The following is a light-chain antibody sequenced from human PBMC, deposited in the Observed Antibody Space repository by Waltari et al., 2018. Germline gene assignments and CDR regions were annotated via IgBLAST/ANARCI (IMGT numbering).Light chain of an antibody. V-gene: IGKV3-15*01. CDR1: QSISTN. CDR3: QQYDKWLRYS. CDR2: GAS. J-gene: IGKJ2*01. Sequence: IVMTQSPATLSVSPGEIATPSCRASQSISTNLAWFQEKPGQAPRLLIYGASTRATGVPARFSGSGSGTYFTLVISSLQSEDFAVYYCQQYDKWLRYSFGQGTKLEIK.